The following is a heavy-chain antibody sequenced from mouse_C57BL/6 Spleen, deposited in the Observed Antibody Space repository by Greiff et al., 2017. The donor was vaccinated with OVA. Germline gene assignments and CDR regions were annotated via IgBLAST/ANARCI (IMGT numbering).Heavy chain of an antibody. CDR3: ARETGTRYFDY. D-gene: IGHD4-1*01. CDR2: ISYDGSN. V-gene: IGHV3-6*01. Sequence: ESGPGLVKPSQSLSLTCSVTGYSITSGYYWNWIRQFPGNKLEWMGYISYDGSNNYNPSLKNRISITRDTSKNQFFLKLNSVTTEDTATYYCARETGTRYFDYWGQGTTLTVSS. J-gene: IGHJ2*01. CDR1: GYSITSGYY.